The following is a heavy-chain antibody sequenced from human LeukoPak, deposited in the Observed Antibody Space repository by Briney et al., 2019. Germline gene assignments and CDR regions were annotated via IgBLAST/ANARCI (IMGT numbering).Heavy chain of an antibody. CDR2: IXXXGGST. CDR3: AKDNEYYDILTGYYRWFDP. Sequence: XAPGXXXEWVSXIXXXGGSTYYADSVKGRFTISRDNSKNSLYLQMNSLRTEDTALYYCAKDNEYYDILTGYYRWFDPWGQGTLVTVSS. D-gene: IGHD3-9*01. J-gene: IGHJ5*02. V-gene: IGHV3-43*01.